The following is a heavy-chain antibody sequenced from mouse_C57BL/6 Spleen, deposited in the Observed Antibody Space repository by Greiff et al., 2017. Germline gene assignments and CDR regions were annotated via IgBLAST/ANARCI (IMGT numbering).Heavy chain of an antibody. V-gene: IGHV1-82*01. CDR2: LYPGDGDT. CDR3: ARALYVTTVVAPFGY. D-gene: IGHD1-1*01. CDR1: GYAFSSSW. J-gene: IGHJ4*01. Sequence: QVQLQQSGPELVKPGASVKISCKASGYAFSSSWMNWVKQRPGKGLEWIGRLYPGDGDTNYNGKFKGKATLTADKSSSTAYMQLSSLTSEDSAVYFCARALYVTTVVAPFGYWGQGTSVTVSS.